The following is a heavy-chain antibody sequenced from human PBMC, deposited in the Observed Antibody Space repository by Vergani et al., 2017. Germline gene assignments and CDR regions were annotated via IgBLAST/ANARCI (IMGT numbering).Heavy chain of an antibody. D-gene: IGHD3-22*01. CDR2: IYYSGST. V-gene: IGHV4-39*07. J-gene: IGHJ5*02. CDR3: AREVYYYYDSSGYFT. CDR1: GGSISSSSYY. Sequence: QVQLQESGPGLVKPSETLSLTCTVSGGSISSSSYYWGWIRQPPGKGLEWIGSIYYSGSTYYNPSLKSRVTISVDTSKNQFSLKLSSVTAADTAVYYCAREVYYYYDSSGYFTWGQGTLVTVSS.